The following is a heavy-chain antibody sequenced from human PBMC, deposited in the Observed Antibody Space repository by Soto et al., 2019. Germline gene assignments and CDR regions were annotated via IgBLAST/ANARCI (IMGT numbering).Heavy chain of an antibody. V-gene: IGHV4-61*01. CDR2: IYYTGST. CDR3: ARIPNYYDFWTGPVIDY. Sequence: QVQLQESGPGLVKPSETLSLTCSVSGGSLSGGSYLWSWIRQPPGKGLEWIGYIYYTGSTNYNPSLKSRVIMSLDTSKNQFFLRLRSVTTADTAVYFCARIPNYYDFWTGPVIDYWGQGTLVTVSS. CDR1: GGSLSGGSYL. J-gene: IGHJ4*02. D-gene: IGHD3-3*01.